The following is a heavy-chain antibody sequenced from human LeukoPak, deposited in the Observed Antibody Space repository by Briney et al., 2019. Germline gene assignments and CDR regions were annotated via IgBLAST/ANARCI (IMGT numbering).Heavy chain of an antibody. CDR3: ARGGVYIGSFFDY. J-gene: IGHJ4*02. Sequence: GGSLRLSCAASGFTFTSYAMSWVRQAPGKGLEWVSAITGSGGSTYYADSVKGRFTISRDNPKNTLYLQINSLTVDDAALYYCARGGVYIGSFFDYWGQGTLVTVSS. V-gene: IGHV3-23*01. CDR1: GFTFTSYA. CDR2: ITGSGGST. D-gene: IGHD1-26*01.